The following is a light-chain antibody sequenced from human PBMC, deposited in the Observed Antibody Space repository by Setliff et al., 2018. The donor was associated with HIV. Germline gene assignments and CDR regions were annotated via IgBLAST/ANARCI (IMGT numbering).Light chain of an antibody. J-gene: IGLJ2*01. CDR3: SSYTTTNSVG. Sequence: QSVLTQPASVSGSPGQSITISCTGTSSDIGNYKYVSWYQQHPGKAPKLFIYEVSNRPSGVSNRFSGSKSGNTASLTISGLVADDEADYYCSSYTTTNSVGVGGGTK. CDR2: EVS. V-gene: IGLV2-14*01. CDR1: SSDIGNYKY.